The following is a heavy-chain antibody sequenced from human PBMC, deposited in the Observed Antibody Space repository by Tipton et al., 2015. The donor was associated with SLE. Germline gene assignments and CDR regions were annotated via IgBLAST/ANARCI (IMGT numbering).Heavy chain of an antibody. J-gene: IGHJ4*02. CDR3: ARVLMTTVADN. Sequence: GSLRLSCAASGFTFSSYSMNWVRRAPGKGLEWVSYISSSSSTIYYADSVKGRFTISRDNAKNSLYLQMNSLRAEDTAVYYCARVLMTTVADNWGQGTLVTVSS. V-gene: IGHV3-48*01. D-gene: IGHD4-23*01. CDR1: GFTFSSYS. CDR2: ISSSSSTI.